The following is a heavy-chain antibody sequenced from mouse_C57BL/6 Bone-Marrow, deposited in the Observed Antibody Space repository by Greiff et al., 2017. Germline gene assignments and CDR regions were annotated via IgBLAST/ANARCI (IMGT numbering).Heavy chain of an antibody. Sequence: QVQLKQSGAELVRPGASVTLSCKASGYTFTDYEMHWVKQTPVHGLEWIGAIDPETGGTAYNQKFKGKAILTADKSSSTAYMELRSLTSEYSAVYDCTRGGIYYGSPFDYWGQGTTLTVSS. CDR3: TRGGIYYGSPFDY. CDR1: GYTFTDYE. CDR2: IDPETGGT. V-gene: IGHV1-15*01. J-gene: IGHJ2*01. D-gene: IGHD1-1*01.